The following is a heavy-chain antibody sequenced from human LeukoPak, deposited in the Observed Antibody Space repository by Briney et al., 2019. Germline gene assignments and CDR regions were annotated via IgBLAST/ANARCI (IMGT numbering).Heavy chain of an antibody. D-gene: IGHD4-11*01. J-gene: IGHJ4*02. CDR2: INWNGGST. Sequence: GGSLRLSCAASGFTFDGYSVTWVRQAPGKGLEWVSGINWNGGSTGYADSVKGRFTISRDNSKNTLYLQMNSLRAEDTAVYYCAAMTSVTTGDYWGQGTLVTVSS. CDR1: GFTFDGYS. CDR3: AAMTSVTTGDY. V-gene: IGHV3-20*04.